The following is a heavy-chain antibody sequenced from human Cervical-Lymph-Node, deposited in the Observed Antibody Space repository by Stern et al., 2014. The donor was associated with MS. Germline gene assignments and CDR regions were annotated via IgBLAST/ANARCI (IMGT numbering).Heavy chain of an antibody. V-gene: IGHV3-15*01. CDR1: GFTFSNAW. J-gene: IGHJ4*02. CDR3: TTYTWGYFVY. Sequence: EVQLVESGGGLVKPGGSLRLSCAASGFTFSNAWMSWVRQAPGKGLELVGRIKSKTDGGTTDYAAPVKGRFSISRDDSKNTVYLQMNSLKTEDTAVYYCTTYTWGYFVYWGQGTLVTVSS. CDR2: IKSKTDGGTT. D-gene: IGHD3-22*01.